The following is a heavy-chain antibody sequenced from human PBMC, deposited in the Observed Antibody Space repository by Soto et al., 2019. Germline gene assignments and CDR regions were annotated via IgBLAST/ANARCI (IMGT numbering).Heavy chain of an antibody. CDR2: INHSGST. CDR3: ARNGLLWFGGNFDY. D-gene: IGHD3-10*01. J-gene: IGHJ4*02. Sequence: PSETLSLTCAVYGGSFSGYYWSWIRQPPGKGLEWIGEINHSGSTNYNPSLKSRVTISVDTSKNQFSLKLSSVTAADTAVYYCARNGLLWFGGNFDYWGQGTLVTVSS. CDR1: GGSFSGYY. V-gene: IGHV4-34*01.